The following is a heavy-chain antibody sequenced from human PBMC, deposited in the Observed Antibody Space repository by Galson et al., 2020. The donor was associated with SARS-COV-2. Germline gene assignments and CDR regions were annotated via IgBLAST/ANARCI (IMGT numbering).Heavy chain of an antibody. CDR1: GGSISSHY. J-gene: IGHJ1*01. D-gene: IGHD6-19*01. V-gene: IGHV4-59*11. CDR3: ARDLIGGWIFHH. Sequence: SETLSLTCTVSGGSISSHYWSWIRQPPGKGLEWIGHIYYSGSTNYNPSLKSRVTISVDTSKNQFSLKLSSVTAADTAVYYCARDLIGGWIFHHWGQGTLVTVSS. CDR2: IYYSGST.